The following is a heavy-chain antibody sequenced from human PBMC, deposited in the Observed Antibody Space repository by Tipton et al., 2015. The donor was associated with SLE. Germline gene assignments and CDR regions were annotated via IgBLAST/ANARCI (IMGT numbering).Heavy chain of an antibody. D-gene: IGHD1-14*01. CDR3: GRHRRSVNLPDGYFDL. CDR2: FYYTGST. CDR1: GDSISSSSYY. Sequence: TLSLTCTVSGDSISSSSYYWGWIRQPPGKGLEWIGTFYYTGSTYYNPSLRSRITISLDTSKSQFSLKLSSVTAADTAVYYCGRHRRSVNLPDGYFDLWGRGTLVTVSS. J-gene: IGHJ2*01. V-gene: IGHV4-39*07.